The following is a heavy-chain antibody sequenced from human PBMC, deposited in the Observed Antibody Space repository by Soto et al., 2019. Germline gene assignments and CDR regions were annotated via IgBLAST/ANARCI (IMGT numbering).Heavy chain of an antibody. Sequence: QVQLVQSGAEVKKPGSSVKVSCKASGGTFSSYAISWVRQAPGQGLEWMGGIIPIFGTANYTQKFQGRVTITADESASTAYMELISLRSEDTAVYYCARVPNRFLEWPGGDYWGQGTLVTVSS. CDR2: IIPIFGTA. D-gene: IGHD3-3*01. J-gene: IGHJ4*02. CDR1: GGTFSSYA. V-gene: IGHV1-69*12. CDR3: ARVPNRFLEWPGGDY.